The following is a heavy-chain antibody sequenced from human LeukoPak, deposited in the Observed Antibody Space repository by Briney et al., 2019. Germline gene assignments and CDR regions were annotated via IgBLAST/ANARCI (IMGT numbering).Heavy chain of an antibody. Sequence: GASVKVSCKASGCTFSSYAISWLRQAPGQGLEWMGRIIPILGIANYAQTFQGRVTITADKSTSTAYMELSSVRSEDTAVYDCCRGGAGGLIDYWGQGALVTVSS. J-gene: IGHJ4*02. CDR3: CRGGAGGLIDY. V-gene: IGHV1-69*04. CDR2: IIPILGIA. D-gene: IGHD4-23*01. CDR1: GCTFSSYA.